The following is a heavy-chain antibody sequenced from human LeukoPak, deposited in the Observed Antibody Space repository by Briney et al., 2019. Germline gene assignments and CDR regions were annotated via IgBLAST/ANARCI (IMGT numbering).Heavy chain of an antibody. CDR1: GSTFSDYY. Sequence: PGGSLRLSCAASGSTFSDYYMSWIRQAPGKGLEWVSYISSSGSTIYYADSVKGRFTISRDNAKNSLYLQMNSLRAEDTAVYYCARGYNWNYSPFDYWGQGTLVTVSS. CDR2: ISSSGSTI. J-gene: IGHJ4*02. V-gene: IGHV3-11*04. CDR3: ARGYNWNYSPFDY. D-gene: IGHD1-7*01.